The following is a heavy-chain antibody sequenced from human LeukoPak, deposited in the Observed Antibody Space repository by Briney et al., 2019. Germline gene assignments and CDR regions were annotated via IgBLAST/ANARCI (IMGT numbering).Heavy chain of an antibody. Sequence: GGSLRLSCAASGFTFSSYEMNWVRQAPGKGLEWVSYISSSGSTIYYADSVKGRFTISRDHAKNSLYLQMNSLRAEDTAVYYCARTDIGDWGYFDYWGQGTLVTVSS. CDR2: ISSSGSTI. D-gene: IGHD3/OR15-3a*01. J-gene: IGHJ4*02. V-gene: IGHV3-48*03. CDR3: ARTDIGDWGYFDY. CDR1: GFTFSSYE.